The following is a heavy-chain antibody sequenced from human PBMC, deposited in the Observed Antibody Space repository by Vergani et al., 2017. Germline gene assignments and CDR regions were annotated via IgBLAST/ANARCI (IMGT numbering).Heavy chain of an antibody. Sequence: QVELVQSGAEVTKPGASVKVSCKASGYTFTSYGVSWVRQAPGKGLEWMGWISAYNGNTNYAQKLQGRVNLTTDTSTSTAYMELRRLGSDDPAVYYCARTADDYHFDYWGQGTLVTVSS. V-gene: IGHV1-18*01. CDR1: GYTFTSYG. J-gene: IGHJ4*02. D-gene: IGHD4-11*01. CDR2: ISAYNGNT. CDR3: ARTADDYHFDY.